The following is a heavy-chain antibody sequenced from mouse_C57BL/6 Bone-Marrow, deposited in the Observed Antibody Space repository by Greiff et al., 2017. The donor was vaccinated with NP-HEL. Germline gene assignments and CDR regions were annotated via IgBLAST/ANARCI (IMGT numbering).Heavy chain of an antibody. Sequence: VQLQESGAELARPGASVKLSCKASGYTFTSYGISWVKQRTGQGLEWIGEIYPRSGNTYYNEKFKGKATLTADKSSSTAYMELRSLTSEDSAVYFCARWSYYGSIDYWGQGTTLTVSS. CDR2: IYPRSGNT. V-gene: IGHV1-81*01. J-gene: IGHJ2*01. CDR1: GYTFTSYG. D-gene: IGHD1-1*01. CDR3: ARWSYYGSIDY.